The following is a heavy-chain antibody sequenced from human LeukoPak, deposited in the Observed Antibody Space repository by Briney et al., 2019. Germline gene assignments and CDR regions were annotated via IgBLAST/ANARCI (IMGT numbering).Heavy chain of an antibody. J-gene: IGHJ4*02. Sequence: GGSLRLSCAASGFGFSDYYMNWVRQAPGQGLEWVSYIGRNGLSIYYADSVRGRFTISRDNAKNSLYLQMNSLRVDDTAFYYCGRVSPFDFWGQGILVTVSS. CDR3: GRVSPFDF. CDR1: GFGFSDYY. CDR2: IGRNGLSI. V-gene: IGHV3-11*04.